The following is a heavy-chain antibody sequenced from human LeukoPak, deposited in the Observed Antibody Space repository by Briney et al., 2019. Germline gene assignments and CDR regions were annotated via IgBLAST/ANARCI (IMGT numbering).Heavy chain of an antibody. J-gene: IGHJ5*02. Sequence: PGGSLRLSCAASGFTFNNYAMNWVRQAPGKGLEWVSSISSSSSYIYYADSVKGRFTISRDNAKNSLYLQMNSLRAEDTAVYYCARVISPAWFDPWGQGTLVTVSS. V-gene: IGHV3-21*01. D-gene: IGHD6-25*01. CDR1: GFTFNNYA. CDR2: ISSSSSYI. CDR3: ARVISPAWFDP.